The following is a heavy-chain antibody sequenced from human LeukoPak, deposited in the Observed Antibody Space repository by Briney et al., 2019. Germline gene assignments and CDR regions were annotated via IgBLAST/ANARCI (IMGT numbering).Heavy chain of an antibody. CDR1: GFTFSSYA. Sequence: GGSLRLSCVASGFTFSSYAMHWVRQAPGKGLEWVAVISYDGSNKYYADSVKGRFTISRDNSKNTLYLQMNSLRAEDTAVYYCARVSYPYCSGGSCPGGFDYWGQGTLVTVSS. J-gene: IGHJ4*02. CDR2: ISYDGSNK. D-gene: IGHD2-15*01. V-gene: IGHV3-30-3*01. CDR3: ARVSYPYCSGGSCPGGFDY.